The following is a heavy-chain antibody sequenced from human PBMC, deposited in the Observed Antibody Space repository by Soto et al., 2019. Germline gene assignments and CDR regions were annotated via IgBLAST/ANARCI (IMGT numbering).Heavy chain of an antibody. D-gene: IGHD3-16*01. CDR3: AGREPYTSNGMEALDI. CDR2: INPADSDT. V-gene: IGHV5-51*01. Sequence: GESLKISCEGSGYSFANYWIVWVRQVPGKALEWMGIINPADSDTRNNPSFQGQVTISADKSISPAYLQWSSLKASDTAMYYCAGREPYTSNGMEALDIWGQGTRVTAS. CDR1: GYSFANYW. J-gene: IGHJ3*02.